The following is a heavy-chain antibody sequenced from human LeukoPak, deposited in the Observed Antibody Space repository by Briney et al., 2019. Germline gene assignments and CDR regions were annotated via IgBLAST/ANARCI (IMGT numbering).Heavy chain of an antibody. CDR2: TNRDGGEK. V-gene: IGHV3-7*05. CDR1: GFTFSTSS. CDR3: ARAGHFDY. J-gene: IGHJ4*02. Sequence: PRGSLRLSCAASGFTFSTSSMSSVPQAPGKGQEWVANTNRDGGEKYYADSLKGRFTISRDNAKKSLYLQMNSLRAEDTALYYCARAGHFDYWGQGTLVTVSS.